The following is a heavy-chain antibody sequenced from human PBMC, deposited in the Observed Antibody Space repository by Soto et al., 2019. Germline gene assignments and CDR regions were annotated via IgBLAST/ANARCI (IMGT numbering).Heavy chain of an antibody. Sequence: SETLSLTCAVYGGSFSGYYWSWIRQPPGKGLEWIGEINHSGSTNYNPSLKSRVTISVDTSKNQFSLKLSTVTAADTALFYCARVFPVLSCGYYPNSFDYWGQGTLVTVSS. J-gene: IGHJ4*02. CDR3: ARVFPVLSCGYYPNSFDY. CDR1: GGSFSGYY. V-gene: IGHV4-34*01. D-gene: IGHD3-3*01. CDR2: INHSGST.